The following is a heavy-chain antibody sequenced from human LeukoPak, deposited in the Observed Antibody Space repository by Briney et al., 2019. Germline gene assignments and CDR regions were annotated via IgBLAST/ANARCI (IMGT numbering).Heavy chain of an antibody. V-gene: IGHV3-11*04. CDR3: ASASSHRIAAGGDY. CDR2: ISSSGSTI. J-gene: IGHJ4*02. Sequence: GGSLRLSCAASGFTFSDYYMSWIRQAPGKGLEWVSYISSSGSTIYYADSVKGRFTTSRDNAKNTLYLQMNSLRAEDTAVYYCASASSHRIAAGGDYWGQGTLVTVSS. CDR1: GFTFSDYY. D-gene: IGHD6-13*01.